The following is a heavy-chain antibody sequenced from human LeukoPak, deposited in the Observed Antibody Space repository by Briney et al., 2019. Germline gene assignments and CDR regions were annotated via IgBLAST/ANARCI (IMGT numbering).Heavy chain of an antibody. CDR1: GGSFSGYY. Sequence: PSETVSLTCAVYGGSFSGYYWSWIRQPPGKGLEWIGYVYYSGSTEYNPSLRSRVTISLEMSKHQFSLNLTSVTAADTAVYYCASNTGTVFDYWGQGALVTVSS. J-gene: IGHJ4*02. V-gene: IGHV4-59*01. CDR3: ASNTGTVFDY. D-gene: IGHD7-27*01. CDR2: VYYSGST.